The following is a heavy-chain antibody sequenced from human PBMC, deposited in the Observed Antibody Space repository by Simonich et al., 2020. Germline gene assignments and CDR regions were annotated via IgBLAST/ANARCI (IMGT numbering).Heavy chain of an antibody. V-gene: IGHV4-34*01. CDR2: TNHSGIT. J-gene: IGHJ3*02. CDR1: GWSFSGYY. Sequence: QVQLQQWGAGLLKPSETLSLTCAVYGWSFSGYYWSWIRLHPGKGLEWIGETNHSGITKYNPSRKSRVTISVDTSKNQFSLKLSSVTAADTAVYYCARGKGWKNAFDIWGQGTMVTVSS. D-gene: IGHD1-1*01. CDR3: ARGKGWKNAFDI.